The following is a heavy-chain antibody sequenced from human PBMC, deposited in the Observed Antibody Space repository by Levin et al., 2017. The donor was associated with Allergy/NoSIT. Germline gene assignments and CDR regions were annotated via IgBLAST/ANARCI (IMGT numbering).Heavy chain of an antibody. Sequence: SQTLSLTCTVSGGSISSYYWSWIRQPPGKGLEWIGYIYYSGSTNYNPSLKSRVTISVDTSKNQFSLKLSSVTAADTAVYYCARADSGYDPRGYYYYMDVWGKGTTVTVSS. CDR3: ARADSGYDPRGYYYYMDV. J-gene: IGHJ6*03. CDR1: GGSISSYY. CDR2: IYYSGST. V-gene: IGHV4-59*01. D-gene: IGHD5-12*01.